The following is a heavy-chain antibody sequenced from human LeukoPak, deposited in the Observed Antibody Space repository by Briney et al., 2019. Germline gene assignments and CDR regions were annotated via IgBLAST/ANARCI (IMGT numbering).Heavy chain of an antibody. J-gene: IGHJ5*02. V-gene: IGHV3-30*18. CDR1: GFTFSSYG. CDR3: AKDGLRFLEWLPNWFDP. CDR2: ISYDGSNK. Sequence: GRSLRLSCAASGFTFSSYGMHWVRQAPGKGLEWVAVISYDGSNKYYADTVKGRFTISRDNSKNTLYLQMNSLRAEETAVYYCAKDGLRFLEWLPNWFDPWGQGTLVTVSS. D-gene: IGHD3-3*01.